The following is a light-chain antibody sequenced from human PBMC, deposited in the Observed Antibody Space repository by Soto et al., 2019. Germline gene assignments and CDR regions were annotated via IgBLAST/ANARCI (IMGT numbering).Light chain of an antibody. V-gene: IGKV1-5*03. Sequence: DIQMTQSPSTLSASVGDRVTITCRASQSISSWLAWYQQKPGKAPKLLIYKASSLESGVPSRFSGSGSGTEFTLTISSLQPDDFATYDCQQYNSSLFTFGPGTKVDIK. CDR3: QQYNSSLFT. J-gene: IGKJ3*01. CDR1: QSISSW. CDR2: KAS.